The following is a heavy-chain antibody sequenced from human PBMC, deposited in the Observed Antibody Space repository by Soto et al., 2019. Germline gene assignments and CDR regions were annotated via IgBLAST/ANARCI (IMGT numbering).Heavy chain of an antibody. V-gene: IGHV1-18*01. CDR2: ISAYNGNT. D-gene: IGHD2-8*01. Sequence: ASVKVSCKASGYTFTSYGISWVRQAPGQGLDWMGWISAYNGNTNYAQKLQGRVTMTTDTSTSTAYMELRSLRSDDTAVYYCARDYLDIVLMVYATPIFDYWGQGTLVTVSS. CDR3: ARDYLDIVLMVYATPIFDY. J-gene: IGHJ4*02. CDR1: GYTFTSYG.